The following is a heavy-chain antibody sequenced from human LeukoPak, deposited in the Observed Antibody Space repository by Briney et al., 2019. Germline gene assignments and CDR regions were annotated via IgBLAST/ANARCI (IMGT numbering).Heavy chain of an antibody. CDR3: ARQYSSGWFFDY. CDR2: ISGSGGST. Sequence: GGSLRLSCAASGFTFSSYAMSWVRQAPGKGLEWVSAISGSGGSTYYADSVKGRFTISRDNSKNTLYLQMNSLRAEDTAVYYCARQYSSGWFFDYWGQGTLVTVSS. J-gene: IGHJ4*02. V-gene: IGHV3-23*01. D-gene: IGHD6-19*01. CDR1: GFTFSSYA.